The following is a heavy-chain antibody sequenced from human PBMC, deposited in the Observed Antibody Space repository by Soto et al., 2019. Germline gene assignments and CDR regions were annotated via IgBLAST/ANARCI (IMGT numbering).Heavy chain of an antibody. CDR3: AKPIGNRFDY. CDR1: GFTFSSND. V-gene: IGHV3-30*18. Sequence: GGSLRLSCAASGFTFSSNDMHWVRQASGKGLEWVAVISYDGSGKYYVDSVKGRFTISRDNSKNTLYLQMNSLRAEDTAVYYCAKPIGNRFDYWGQGTLVTVSS. J-gene: IGHJ4*02. D-gene: IGHD1-1*01. CDR2: ISYDGSGK.